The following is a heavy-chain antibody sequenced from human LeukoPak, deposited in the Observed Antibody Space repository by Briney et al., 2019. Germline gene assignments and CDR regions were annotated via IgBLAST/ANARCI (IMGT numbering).Heavy chain of an antibody. D-gene: IGHD3-10*01. V-gene: IGHV4-38-2*01. Sequence: PGGSLRLSCAASGFTFNSYAMNWVRQAPGKGLEWIGSIYYSGSTYYNPSLKSRVTISVDTSKNQFSLKLNSVTAADTAVYYCAKSNGYGLVDIWGQGTMVTVSS. CDR2: IYYSGST. CDR3: AKSNGYGLVDI. CDR1: GFTFNSYA. J-gene: IGHJ3*02.